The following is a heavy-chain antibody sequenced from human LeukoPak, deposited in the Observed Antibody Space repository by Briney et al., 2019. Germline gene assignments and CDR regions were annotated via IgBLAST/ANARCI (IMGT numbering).Heavy chain of an antibody. D-gene: IGHD6-13*01. J-gene: IGHJ5*02. V-gene: IGHV4-39*01. Sequence: PSETLSLTCTVSGGSISSSSYYWGWIRQPPGKGLEWIGSIYYSGSTYYNPSLKSRVTISVDTSKNQFSLKLSSVTAADTAVYYCAIHSSPGIAAAGNWFDPWGQGTLVTVSS. CDR3: AIHSSPGIAAAGNWFDP. CDR2: IYYSGST. CDR1: GGSISSSSYY.